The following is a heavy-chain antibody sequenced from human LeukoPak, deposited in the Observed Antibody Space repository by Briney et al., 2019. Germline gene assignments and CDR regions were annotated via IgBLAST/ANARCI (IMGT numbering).Heavy chain of an antibody. J-gene: IGHJ4*02. D-gene: IGHD5-18*01. CDR2: INWNGGST. Sequence: PGGSLRLSCAASGFTFDDYGMSWVRQAPGKGLEWISGINWNGGSTSYAESVKGRFTISRDNAKNSLYLQMNSLRADDTAFYHRARRGYSYDPDYWGQGTLVTVSS. CDR1: GFTFDDYG. V-gene: IGHV3-20*01. CDR3: ARRGYSYDPDY.